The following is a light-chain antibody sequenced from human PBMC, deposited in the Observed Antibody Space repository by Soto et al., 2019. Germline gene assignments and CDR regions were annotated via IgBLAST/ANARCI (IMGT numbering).Light chain of an antibody. CDR3: QQYNNWPRT. J-gene: IGKJ1*01. V-gene: IGKV3D-15*01. CDR1: QSVSST. CDR2: GVS. Sequence: EIVLTQSPGTLSLSPGERATLSCRASQSVSSTFLAWYQQKPGQAPRLLIFGVSNRATGIPDRFSGSGSGTEFTLTISSLQSEDFAVYYCQQYNNWPRTFGQGTKVDIK.